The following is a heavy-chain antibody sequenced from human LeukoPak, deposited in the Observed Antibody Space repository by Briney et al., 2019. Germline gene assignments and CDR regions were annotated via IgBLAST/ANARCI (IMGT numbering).Heavy chain of an antibody. CDR2: ISYDGSNK. J-gene: IGHJ4*02. CDR3: GSPPRGAPYFDL. Sequence: GGSLRLSCAASGFTFSSYAMHWVRQAPGKGLEWVAVISYDGSNKYYADSVKGRFTISRDNSKNTLYLQMNSLRAEDTAVYYCGSPPRGAPYFDLGGKETLATVSS. V-gene: IGHV3-30-3*01. CDR1: GFTFSSYA. D-gene: IGHD3-10*01.